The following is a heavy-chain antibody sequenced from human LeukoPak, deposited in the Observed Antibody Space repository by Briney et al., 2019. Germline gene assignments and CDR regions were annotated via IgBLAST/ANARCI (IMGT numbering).Heavy chain of an antibody. CDR1: GFTFSSYG. V-gene: IGHV3-33*01. D-gene: IGHD3-22*01. Sequence: GGSLRLSCAASGFTFSSYGMHWVRRAPGKGREWVAVIWYDGSKEYYADSVKGRFTISRDNSKNTLYLQMNSLRAEDTGVYYCARDYYDSSGYYFGAFNIWGQRTIVTVSS. CDR2: IWYDGSKE. J-gene: IGHJ3*02. CDR3: ARDYYDSSGYYFGAFNI.